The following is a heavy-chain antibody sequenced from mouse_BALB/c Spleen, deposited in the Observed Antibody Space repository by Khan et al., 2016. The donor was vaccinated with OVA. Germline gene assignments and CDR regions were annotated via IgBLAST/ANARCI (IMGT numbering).Heavy chain of an antibody. J-gene: IGHJ2*01. V-gene: IGHV3-2*02. CDR2: ISYSGVT. Sequence: EVQLQESGPGLVKPSQSLSLTCTVTGYSITSGYAWNWIRQFPGNKLEWMGYISYSGVTGYTPSLKSRISITRDTSKNQFFLQLNSVTTEDTATYYCARGNYYGYYFDYWGQGTTRTVSS. D-gene: IGHD1-1*01. CDR1: GYSITSGYA. CDR3: ARGNYYGYYFDY.